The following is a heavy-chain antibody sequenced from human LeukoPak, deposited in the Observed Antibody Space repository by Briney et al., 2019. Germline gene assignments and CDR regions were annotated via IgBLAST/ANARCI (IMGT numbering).Heavy chain of an antibody. V-gene: IGHV3-30*02. Sequence: GGSLRLSCAASGFTFSSYDMHWVRQAPGRGLGWVAFIRNDGNNKYYADSVKGRFTISRDNSKNTLYLQMNSMRTEDRAVYYGGKGTVGAYDIDYWGQGTLVTVSS. CDR2: IRNDGNNK. D-gene: IGHD1-26*01. CDR3: GKGTVGAYDIDY. J-gene: IGHJ4*02. CDR1: GFTFSSYD.